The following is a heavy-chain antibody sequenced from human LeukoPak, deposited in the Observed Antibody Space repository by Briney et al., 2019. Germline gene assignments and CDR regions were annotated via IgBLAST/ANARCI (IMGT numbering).Heavy chain of an antibody. V-gene: IGHV3-23*01. D-gene: IGHD3-10*01. CDR1: GFTVSSYA. CDR3: AKGNYGSGSYCRAYFDF. J-gene: IGHJ4*02. CDR2: ISGSGDRT. Sequence: PSGGSLRLSCAASGFTVSSYATSWVRQAPGKGLEWVSTISGSGDRTYYPDSVKGRFTISRGNSKNTLYLQMNSLRAEDTAVYYCAKGNYGSGSYCRAYFDFWGQGTLVTVSS.